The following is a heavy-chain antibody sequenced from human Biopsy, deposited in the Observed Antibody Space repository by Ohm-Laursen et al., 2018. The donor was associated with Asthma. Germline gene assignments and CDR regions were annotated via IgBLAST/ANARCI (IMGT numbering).Heavy chain of an antibody. CDR1: GFAVSRDY. V-gene: IGHV3-66*01. J-gene: IGHJ4*02. CDR3: ADIFWAI. D-gene: IGHD2-21*01. Sequence: SLRLSCAASGFAVSRDYMFWVRQAPGKGLEWVSVIYSGGTSHTADSVRGRFTISRDYSKNTLYLQMHSLRVEDTAVYYCADIFWAIWGQGTLVAVSS. CDR2: IYSGGTS.